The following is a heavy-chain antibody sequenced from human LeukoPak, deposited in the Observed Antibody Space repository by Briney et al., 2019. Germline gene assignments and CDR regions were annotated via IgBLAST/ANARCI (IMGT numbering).Heavy chain of an antibody. Sequence: GASVKVSCMVSGYSITELSTHWVRQAPGKGLEWMGGFDPGSGEIIYEQKFQGRVTMTEDTSTDTAYMELSSLRSEDTALYYCATGTHYDLLPYWGQGTLVTVSS. D-gene: IGHD3-9*01. J-gene: IGHJ4*02. CDR2: FDPGSGEI. CDR1: GYSITELS. CDR3: ATGTHYDLLPY. V-gene: IGHV1-24*01.